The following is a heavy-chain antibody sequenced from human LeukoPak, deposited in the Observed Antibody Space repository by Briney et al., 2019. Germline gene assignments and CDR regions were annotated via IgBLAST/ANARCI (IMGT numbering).Heavy chain of an antibody. CDR1: GFTLSSYS. V-gene: IGHV3-64*01. D-gene: IGHD6-19*01. CDR3: ARVDSGSACAS. J-gene: IGHJ1*01. Sequence: GGSLRLSWAAAGFTLSSYSMHWVRQAPGKGLEFVSAISRNGRNTYYANSVKGRFTMSRDNSKNTLYLQMGSLRPDDMAVYYCARVDSGSACASWGGGILVSVSS. CDR2: ISRNGRNT.